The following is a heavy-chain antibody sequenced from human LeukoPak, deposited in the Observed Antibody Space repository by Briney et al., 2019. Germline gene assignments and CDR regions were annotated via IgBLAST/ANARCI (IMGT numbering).Heavy chain of an antibody. D-gene: IGHD1-26*01. CDR1: GGSISSYY. Sequence: SETLSLTCTVSGGSISSYYWSRIRQPAGKGLEWIGRIYTSGSTNYNPSLKSRVTMSVDTSKNQFSLKLSSVTAADTAVYYCARDPGAARPYNWFDPWGQGTLVTVSS. CDR3: ARDPGAARPYNWFDP. V-gene: IGHV4-4*07. J-gene: IGHJ5*02. CDR2: IYTSGST.